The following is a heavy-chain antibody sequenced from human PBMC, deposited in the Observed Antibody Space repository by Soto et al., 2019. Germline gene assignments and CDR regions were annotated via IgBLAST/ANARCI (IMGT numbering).Heavy chain of an antibody. J-gene: IGHJ3*02. V-gene: IGHV4-31*03. CDR2: IYYSGST. CDR1: GGSINSGGSY. CDR3: ARDGPYYSDNSGYDGHGAFEI. D-gene: IGHD3-22*01. Sequence: SSETLSLTCTVSGGSINSGGSYWSWIRQHPGKGLEWIGYIYYSGSTYYNPSLKSRVTISADTSNNQFSLKLRSVTAADTAVYYCARDGPYYSDNSGYDGHGAFEIWGQGTMVTVSS.